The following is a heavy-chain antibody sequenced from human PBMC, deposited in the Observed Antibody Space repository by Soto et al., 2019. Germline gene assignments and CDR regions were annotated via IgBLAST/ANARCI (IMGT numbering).Heavy chain of an antibody. CDR3: ARGVFQTLSRKPKPAKPEVQLYSSSWPDPWVPFDP. J-gene: IGHJ5*02. CDR1: GYTLTSYG. CDR2: ISAYNGNT. D-gene: IGHD6-13*01. V-gene: IGHV1-18*01. Sequence: GASVKVSCKASGYTLTSYGISWVRQAPGQGLEWMGWISAYNGNTNYAQKLQGRVTMTTDTSTSTAYMELRSLRSDDTAVYYCARGVFQTLSRKPKPAKPEVQLYSSSWPDPWVPFDPWGQGTLVTVSS.